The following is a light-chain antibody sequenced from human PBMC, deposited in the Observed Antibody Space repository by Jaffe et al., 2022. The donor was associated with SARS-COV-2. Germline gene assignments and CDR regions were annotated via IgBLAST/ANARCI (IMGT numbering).Light chain of an antibody. V-gene: IGKV3-20*01. CDR3: QQYGSSPWT. CDR2: GAS. Sequence: EIVLTQSPGTLSLSPGERATLTCRASQRISRSYLAWYQQKPGQAPRLLIYGASSRPIGIPDRFSGSGSGTDFTLTISRLEPEDFAVYYCQQYGSSPWTFGQGTKVEIK. J-gene: IGKJ1*01. CDR1: QRISRSY.